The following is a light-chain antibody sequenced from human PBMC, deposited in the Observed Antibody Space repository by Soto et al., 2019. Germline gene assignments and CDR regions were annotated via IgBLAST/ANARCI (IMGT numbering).Light chain of an antibody. J-gene: IGLJ2*01. CDR2: DVS. CDR3: SSYTSSSTLVV. CDR1: SSDVGGYNY. Sequence: QSALTQPASVSGSPGQSITISCTGTSSDVGGYNYVSWYQQHPGKPPKLMIYDVSNRPSGVSNRFSGSKSGNTASLTISGLQAEDEGEYHCSSYTSSSTLVVFGGGTKLTVL. V-gene: IGLV2-14*01.